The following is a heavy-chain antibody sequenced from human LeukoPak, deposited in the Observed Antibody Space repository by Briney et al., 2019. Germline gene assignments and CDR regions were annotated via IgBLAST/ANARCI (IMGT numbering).Heavy chain of an antibody. V-gene: IGHV3-48*02. CDR3: ARDLDGDYGGWFDA. Sequence: TGGSLRLSCAASGFTFSTYSMSWVRQAPGKGLEWVSYISSSRTTIYCADSVKGRFTISRDNAKKSLFLHMDGLRDEDTAVYYCARDLDGDYGGWFDAWGQGTPVTVSS. D-gene: IGHD4-17*01. CDR1: GFTFSTYS. J-gene: IGHJ5*02. CDR2: ISSSRTTI.